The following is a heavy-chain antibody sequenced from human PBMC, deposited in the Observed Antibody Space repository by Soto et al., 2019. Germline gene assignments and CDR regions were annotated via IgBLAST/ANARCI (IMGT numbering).Heavy chain of an antibody. CDR3: AGASSIVVDGGSCQDY. J-gene: IGHJ4*02. V-gene: IGHV1-46*01. D-gene: IGHD2-15*01. Sequence: QVQLVQSGAEVKRPGASVKVSCKASGYTFTNYHMHWVRQAPGQGFEWMGAINPSGGTTTYAQKFRGRVTMTGDTTTTIVYMEMSSLRSDDTAVYYGAGASSIVVDGGSCQDYWGQGTQVTVSS. CDR2: INPSGGTT. CDR1: GYTFTNYH.